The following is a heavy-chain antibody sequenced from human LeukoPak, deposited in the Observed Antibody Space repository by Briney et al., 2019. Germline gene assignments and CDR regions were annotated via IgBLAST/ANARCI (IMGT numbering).Heavy chain of an antibody. D-gene: IGHD2-2*02. CDR3: ARGPIPDY. J-gene: IGHJ4*02. CDR1: GGSFSGYY. CDR2: ISHSGST. Sequence: PSETLSLTCAVYGGSFSGYYWSWIRQPPGKGLEWIGEISHSGSTNYNPSLKSRVTMSVDTSKNQFSLKLSSVTAADTAVYYCARGPIPDYWGQGTLVTVSS. V-gene: IGHV4-34*01.